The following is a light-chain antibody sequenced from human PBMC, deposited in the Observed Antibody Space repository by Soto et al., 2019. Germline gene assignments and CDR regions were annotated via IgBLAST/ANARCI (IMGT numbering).Light chain of an antibody. J-gene: IGLJ1*01. CDR1: SSDVGCYNY. Sequence: QSALTQPASVSGSPGQSITISCTGTSSDVGCYNYVSWYQQHPGKAPKLMIYDVSNRPSGFSNRFSGSKSGNTASLTISGLQAEDEADYYCSSYTSSSTFFGTGTKVTVL. CDR2: DVS. V-gene: IGLV2-14*01. CDR3: SSYTSSSTF.